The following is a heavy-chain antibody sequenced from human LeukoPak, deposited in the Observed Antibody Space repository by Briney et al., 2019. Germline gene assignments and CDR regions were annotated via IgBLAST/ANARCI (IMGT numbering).Heavy chain of an antibody. J-gene: IGHJ4*02. CDR2: INPSGGST. CDR3: ARGADDFWSGYYIRYFDY. V-gene: IGHV1-46*01. CDR1: GYTLTSYY. Sequence: ASVKVSCKASGYTLTSYYMHWVRQAPGQGLEWMGIINPSGGSTSYAQKFQGRVTMTRDTSTSTVYMELSSLRSEDTAVYYCARGADDFWSGYYIRYFDYWGQGTLVTVSS. D-gene: IGHD3-3*01.